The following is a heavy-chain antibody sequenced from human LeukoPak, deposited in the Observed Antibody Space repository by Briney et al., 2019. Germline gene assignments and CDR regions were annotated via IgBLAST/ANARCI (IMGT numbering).Heavy chain of an antibody. D-gene: IGHD2-2*01. CDR1: GGTFSSYA. V-gene: IGHV1-69*06. CDR2: IIPIFGTA. J-gene: IGHJ6*03. Sequence: SVKVSCKASGGTFSSYAINWVRQAPGLGLEWMGGIIPIFGTANYAQKFQGRVTITADKSTSTAYMELSSLRSEDTAVYYCASRYCSSTSCYDWGPLGVYYYYYMDVWGKGTTVTVSS. CDR3: ASRYCSSTSCYDWGPLGVYYYYYMDV.